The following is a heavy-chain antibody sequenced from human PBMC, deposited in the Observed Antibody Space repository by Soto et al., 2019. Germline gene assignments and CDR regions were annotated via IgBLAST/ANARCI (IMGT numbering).Heavy chain of an antibody. CDR1: GYSFTSYW. J-gene: IGHJ6*02. CDR3: ARPSDFWSGYPYGMDV. CDR2: IDPSDSYT. Sequence: HGESLKISCKGSGYSFTSYWISWVRQMPGKGLEWMGRIDPSDSYTNYSPSFQGHVTISADKSISTAYLQWSSLKASDTAMYYCARPSDFWSGYPYGMDVWGQGTTVTVSS. D-gene: IGHD3-3*01. V-gene: IGHV5-10-1*01.